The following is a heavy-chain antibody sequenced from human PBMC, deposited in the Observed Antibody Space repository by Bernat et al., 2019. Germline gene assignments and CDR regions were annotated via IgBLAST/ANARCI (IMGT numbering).Heavy chain of an antibody. CDR1: GFTFSNAW. J-gene: IGHJ3*02. CDR2: IKSKTDGGTT. CDR3: ARDPNYAALDI. Sequence: EVQLVESGGGLVKPGGSLRLSCAASGFTFSNAWMSWVRQAPGKGLEWVGRIKSKTDGGTTDYAAPVKGRFTISRDDSKNTLYLQMSSLRAEDTAVYYCARDPNYAALDIWGQGTMVTVSS. V-gene: IGHV3-15*01. D-gene: IGHD5-24*01.